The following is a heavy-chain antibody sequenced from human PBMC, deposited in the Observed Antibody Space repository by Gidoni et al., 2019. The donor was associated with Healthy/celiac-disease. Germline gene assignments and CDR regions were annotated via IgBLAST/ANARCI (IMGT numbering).Heavy chain of an antibody. CDR1: GFTFSSYA. J-gene: IGHJ6*02. Sequence: EVQLLESGGGLVQPGGSLRLSCSASGFTFSSYAMSWVRQAPGKGLEWVSAISGSGGSTYYADSVKGRFTISRDNSKNTLYLQMNSLRAEDTAVYYCAKDGSGYGRPDYYYYGMDVWGQGTTVTVSS. D-gene: IGHD5-12*01. CDR2: ISGSGGST. CDR3: AKDGSGYGRPDYYYYGMDV. V-gene: IGHV3-23*01.